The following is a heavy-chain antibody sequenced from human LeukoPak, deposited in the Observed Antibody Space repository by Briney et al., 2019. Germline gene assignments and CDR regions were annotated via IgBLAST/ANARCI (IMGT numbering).Heavy chain of an antibody. CDR1: GYTFTSYD. CDR3: ARGYYDSSGYYYLNYFDY. Sequence: ASVKVSCMASGYTFTSYDINWVRQATGQGLEWMGWMNPNSGNTGYAQKFQGRVTMTRNTSISTAYMELSSLSSEHTAVYYCARGYYDSSGYYYLNYFDYWGQGTLVTVSS. D-gene: IGHD3-22*01. V-gene: IGHV1-8*01. CDR2: MNPNSGNT. J-gene: IGHJ4*02.